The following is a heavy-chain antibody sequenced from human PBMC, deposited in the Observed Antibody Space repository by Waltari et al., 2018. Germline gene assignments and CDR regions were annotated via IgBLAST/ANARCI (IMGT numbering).Heavy chain of an antibody. D-gene: IGHD1-26*01. CDR2: VYWNEDK. CDR3: AHGRGVGATMWDY. V-gene: IGHV2-5*01. Sequence: QITLKESGPTLVKPTQTLTLTCTFSGFSPTTTGVGVGCFRQPPGKALEWLALVYWNEDKRYSPSLKSRLTITKDTSKNQVVLTMTNRDPVDTATYFWAHGRGVGATMWDYWGRGTLVTVSS. CDR1: GFSPTTTGVG. J-gene: IGHJ4*02.